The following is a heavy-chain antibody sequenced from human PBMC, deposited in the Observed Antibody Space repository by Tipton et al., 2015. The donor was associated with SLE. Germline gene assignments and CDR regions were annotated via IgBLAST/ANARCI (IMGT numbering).Heavy chain of an antibody. CDR2: IRSAAYRGTV. D-gene: IGHD5-12*01. CDR1: GFSFGDDA. V-gene: IGHV3-49*04. Sequence: SLRLSCTASGFSFGDDAVGWVRQAPGKGLEWVGFIRSAAYRGTVEYGASVKGRFSISRDDSKRIAYLQMNSLNIDDTAVYYCTRDRFSGHDWTSNNYYGMDVWGQGTTVTVSS. CDR3: TRDRFSGHDWTSNNYYGMDV. J-gene: IGHJ6*02.